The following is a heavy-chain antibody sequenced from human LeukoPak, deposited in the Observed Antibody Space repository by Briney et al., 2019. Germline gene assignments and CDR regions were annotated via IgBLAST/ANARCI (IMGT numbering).Heavy chain of an antibody. D-gene: IGHD4-23*01. CDR3: AGVHYVGDY. J-gene: IGHJ4*02. V-gene: IGHV4-34*01. Sequence: SETLSLTCAVYGGSFSGYYWSWIRQPPGKGLEWIGEINHSGSTNYNPSLKSRATISVDTSKNQFSLKLSSVTAADTAVYYCAGVHYVGDYWGQGTLVTVSS. CDR2: INHSGST. CDR1: GGSFSGYY.